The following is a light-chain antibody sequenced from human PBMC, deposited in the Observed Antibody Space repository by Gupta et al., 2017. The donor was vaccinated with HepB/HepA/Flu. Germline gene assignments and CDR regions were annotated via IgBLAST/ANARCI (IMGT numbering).Light chain of an antibody. Sequence: EIVMTQSPATLSVSPGESATLSCRASQSVSSNLAWYQQKPGQAPRLLIYGASTRATDIPARFSGSGSGTDFTLTISSLQSEEFAVYYCQQYNKWPPRTFGQGTKVEIK. CDR3: QQYNKWPPRT. J-gene: IGKJ1*01. CDR1: QSVSSN. V-gene: IGKV3-15*01. CDR2: GAS.